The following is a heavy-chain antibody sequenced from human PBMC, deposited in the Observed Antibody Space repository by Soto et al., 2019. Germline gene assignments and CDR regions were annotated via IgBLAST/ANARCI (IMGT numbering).Heavy chain of an antibody. CDR3: ATTGRPSIAAYRWLDP. D-gene: IGHD6-6*01. Sequence: VASVKVSCKVSGYTLTELSMHWVRQAPGKGLERMGGFDPEDGETIYAQKFQGRVTMTEDTSTDTAYMELSSLRSEDTAVYYCATTGRPSIAAYRWLDPWGQGALVTVPQ. CDR1: GYTLTELS. J-gene: IGHJ5*02. V-gene: IGHV1-24*01. CDR2: FDPEDGET.